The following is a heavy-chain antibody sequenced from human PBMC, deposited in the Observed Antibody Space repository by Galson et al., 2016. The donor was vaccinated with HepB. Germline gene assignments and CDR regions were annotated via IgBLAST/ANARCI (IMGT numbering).Heavy chain of an antibody. CDR2: ISFDGNNK. V-gene: IGHV3-30*18. D-gene: IGHD5-18*01. CDR3: AKDHGYSYGYLAY. J-gene: IGHJ4*02. CDR1: GFTFSSYG. Sequence: SLRLSCAASGFTFSSYGMYWVRQAPGKGLEWVAVISFDGNNKYYADSVKGRFTISRDNSKNMFYPQMNSLRPEDTAVYYCAKDHGYSYGYLAYWGQGTLVTVSS.